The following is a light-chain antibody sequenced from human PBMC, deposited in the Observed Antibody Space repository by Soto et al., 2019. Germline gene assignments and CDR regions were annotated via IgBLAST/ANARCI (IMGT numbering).Light chain of an antibody. CDR3: TSYTSSSTLDV. Sequence: QSVLTQPRSVSGSPGQSVTISCTGTISDLGSYDYVSWYQQHPGRGPKLMIYDVTKRPSGVPDRFSGSKSGSTASLTISRLQAEDEADYFCTSYTSSSTLDVFGTGTKVTV. CDR1: ISDLGSYDY. V-gene: IGLV2-11*01. J-gene: IGLJ1*01. CDR2: DVT.